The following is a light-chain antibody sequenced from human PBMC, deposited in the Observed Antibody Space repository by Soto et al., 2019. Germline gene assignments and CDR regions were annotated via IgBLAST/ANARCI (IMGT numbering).Light chain of an antibody. Sequence: DIPMTQSPSTLSASVGDRVTITCRASQSLSSWLAWYQQKPGKAPNLLIYKASSLESGVPSRFSGSGSGTEFTLTISSLQPDDCATYYCQQYNSFPYTFGQGTKLEIK. CDR1: QSLSSW. CDR3: QQYNSFPYT. V-gene: IGKV1-5*03. J-gene: IGKJ2*01. CDR2: KAS.